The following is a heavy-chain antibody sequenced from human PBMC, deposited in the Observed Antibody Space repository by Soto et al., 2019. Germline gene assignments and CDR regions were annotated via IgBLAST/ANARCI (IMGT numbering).Heavy chain of an antibody. CDR1: GGSISSYY. CDR3: ARDQYPYGDDAFDI. D-gene: IGHD4-17*01. J-gene: IGHJ3*02. CDR2: IYYSGST. Sequence: QVQLQESGPGLVKPSETLSLTCTVSGGSISSYYWSWIRQPPGKGLEWIGYIYYSGSTNYNPSLKSRVTISVDTSKNQFSLKLSSVTAADTAVYYCARDQYPYGDDAFDIWGQGTMVTVSS. V-gene: IGHV4-59*01.